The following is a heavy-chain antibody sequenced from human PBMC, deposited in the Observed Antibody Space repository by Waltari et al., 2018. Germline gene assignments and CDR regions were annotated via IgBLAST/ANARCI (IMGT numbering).Heavy chain of an antibody. CDR2: IYTSGST. CDR3: ASTMVRGDYFDY. D-gene: IGHD3-10*01. V-gene: IGHV4-61*02. J-gene: IGHJ4*02. CDR1: GGSISRGGQY. Sequence: QVQLQESGPGLVKPSQTLSLTCTVSGGSISRGGQYRSCIRQPAGKGLEWIGRIYTSGSTNYNPSLKSRVTISVDTSKNQFSLKLSSVTAADTAVYYCASTMVRGDYFDYWGQGTLVTVSS.